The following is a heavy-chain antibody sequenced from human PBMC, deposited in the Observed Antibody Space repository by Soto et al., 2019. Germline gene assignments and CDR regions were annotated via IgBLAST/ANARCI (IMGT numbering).Heavy chain of an antibody. V-gene: IGHV4-4*02. D-gene: IGHD5-12*01. CDR2: IYHSGST. Sequence: QVQLQESGPGLVKPSGTLSLTCAVSGGSISSSNWWSWVRQPPGKGLEWIGEIYHSGSTNYNPSLKSRVTISLDKSKNQFSLKLNSATAADTAVYYCARVGPWRSLDYWGQGTLVTVSS. CDR1: GGSISSSNW. J-gene: IGHJ4*02. CDR3: ARVGPWRSLDY.